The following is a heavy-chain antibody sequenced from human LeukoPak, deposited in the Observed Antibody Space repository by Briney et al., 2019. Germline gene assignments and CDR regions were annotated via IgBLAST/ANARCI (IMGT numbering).Heavy chain of an antibody. CDR2: INHSGST. V-gene: IGHV4-34*01. CDR3: ASLPAYYYDSSGYSAETDNWFDP. J-gene: IGHJ5*02. Sequence: PSETLSLTCAVYGGSFSGYYWSWIRQPPGKGLEWIGEINHSGSTNYNPSLKSRVTISVDTSKNQFSLKLSSVTAADTAVYYCASLPAYYYDSSGYSAETDNWFDPWGQGTLVTVSS. D-gene: IGHD3-22*01. CDR1: GGSFSGYY.